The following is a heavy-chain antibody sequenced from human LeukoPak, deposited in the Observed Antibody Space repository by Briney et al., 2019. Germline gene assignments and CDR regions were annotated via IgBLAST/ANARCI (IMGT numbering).Heavy chain of an antibody. CDR2: IYHSGSA. Sequence: SETLSLTCAVSGGSISSSNWWSWVRQPPGKGLEWVGEIYHSGSANYNPSLKSRVTISVDKSKNQFSLRLSSVTAADTAVYYCASAGHDGIGYKVCWGQGTLVTGSS. CDR1: GGSISSSNW. V-gene: IGHV4-4*02. CDR3: ASAGHDGIGYKVC. D-gene: IGHD3-22*01. J-gene: IGHJ4*02.